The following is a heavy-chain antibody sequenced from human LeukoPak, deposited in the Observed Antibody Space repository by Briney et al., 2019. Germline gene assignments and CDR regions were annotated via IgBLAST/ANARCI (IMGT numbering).Heavy chain of an antibody. CDR2: IIPIFGTA. Sequence: SVKVSRKASGGTFSSYAISWVRQAPGQGLEWMGGIIPIFGTANYAQKFQGRVTITADKSTSTAYMELSSLRSEDTAVYYCARSRGYSYGDFDYWGQGTLVTVSS. CDR1: GGTFSSYA. J-gene: IGHJ4*02. CDR3: ARSRGYSYGDFDY. D-gene: IGHD5-18*01. V-gene: IGHV1-69*06.